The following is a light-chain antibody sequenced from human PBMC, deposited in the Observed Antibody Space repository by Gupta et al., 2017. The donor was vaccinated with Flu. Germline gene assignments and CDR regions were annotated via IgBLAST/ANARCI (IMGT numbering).Light chain of an antibody. CDR2: EAD. Sequence: SYDLTQPPSVSVSPGQTASMTCSGEKLGNRYASWYQQRPGQSPVLVIYEADKRPSGIPERFSGSNSGNTATLTISGTQAMDEGDYYCQAWASSAVIFGGGTKLTVL. CDR1: KLGNRY. V-gene: IGLV3-1*01. CDR3: QAWASSAVI. J-gene: IGLJ2*01.